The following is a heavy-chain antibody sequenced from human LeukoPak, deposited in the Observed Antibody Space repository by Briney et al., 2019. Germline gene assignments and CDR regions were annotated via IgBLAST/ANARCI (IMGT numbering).Heavy chain of an antibody. D-gene: IGHD3-10*01. V-gene: IGHV3-30*04. J-gene: IGHJ4*02. Sequence: GGSLRLSCAAAGFTFSNYAIDWGRQAPGKGLEWVAFISGDGRRQNYADSVKGRFTISRDNSKNTLNLQMTSLRAEDTAVYYCVKDRTGTYTLDYWGQGTLVTVSS. CDR2: ISGDGRRQ. CDR1: GFTFSNYA. CDR3: VKDRTGTYTLDY.